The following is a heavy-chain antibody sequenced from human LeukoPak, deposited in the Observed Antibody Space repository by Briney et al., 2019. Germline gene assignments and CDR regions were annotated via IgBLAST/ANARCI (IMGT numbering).Heavy chain of an antibody. CDR2: INTDGSST. CDR3: TRELPREVTLDY. V-gene: IGHV3-74*01. D-gene: IGHD2-21*02. Sequence: GGSLRLSCAASGFEFISYGMQWVRQAPGKGLVWVSRINTDGSSTSYADSVKGRFTVSRDNAKNTLFLQVNSLRAEDTAVYFCTRELPREVTLDYWGQGTPVTASS. J-gene: IGHJ4*01. CDR1: GFEFISYG.